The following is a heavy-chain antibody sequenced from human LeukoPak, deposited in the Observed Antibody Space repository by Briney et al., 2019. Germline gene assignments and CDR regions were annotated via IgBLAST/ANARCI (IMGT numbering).Heavy chain of an antibody. J-gene: IGHJ5*02. V-gene: IGHV3-30*14. D-gene: IGHD3-22*01. Sequence: HPGGSLRLSCAASGFTFSSYAMHWVRQAPGKGLEWVAVISYDGSNKYYADSVKGRFTISRENAKNSLYLQMNSLRAGDTAVYYCARGSNYYDSSGYYFRFDPWGQGTLVTVSS. CDR3: ARGSNYYDSSGYYFRFDP. CDR2: ISYDGSNK. CDR1: GFTFSSYA.